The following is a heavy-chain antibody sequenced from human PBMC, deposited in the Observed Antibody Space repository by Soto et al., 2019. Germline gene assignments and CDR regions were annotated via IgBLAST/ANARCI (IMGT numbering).Heavy chain of an antibody. J-gene: IGHJ5*01. Sequence: ASVKVSCKASGYTFTSYGISWVRQAPGQGLEWMGWISAYNGNTNYAQKLQGRVTMTTDTSTSTAYMELRSLRSDDTAVYYCARGYCSSTSCYRLFDSWGQGTRVTVSS. V-gene: IGHV1-18*01. D-gene: IGHD2-2*01. CDR2: ISAYNGNT. CDR3: ARGYCSSTSCYRLFDS. CDR1: GYTFTSYG.